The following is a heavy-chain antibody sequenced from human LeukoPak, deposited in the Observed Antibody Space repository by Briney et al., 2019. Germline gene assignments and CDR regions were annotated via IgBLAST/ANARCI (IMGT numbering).Heavy chain of an antibody. CDR3: ARVIISTKYYSGMDV. CDR2: ISYDGNSK. Sequence: GGSLRLSCAGSGFTFSTYVIHWVRQTPGKGLEWAALISYDGNSKYYADSVKGRFTISRDNSKNTVYLQMDSLRSEDTAVYYCARVIISTKYYSGMDVWGQGTTVTVSS. CDR1: GFTFSTYV. J-gene: IGHJ6*02. V-gene: IGHV3-30*03. D-gene: IGHD2/OR15-2a*01.